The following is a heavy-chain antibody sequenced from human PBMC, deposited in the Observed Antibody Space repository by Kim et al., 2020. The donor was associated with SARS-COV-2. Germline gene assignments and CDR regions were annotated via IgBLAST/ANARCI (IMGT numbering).Heavy chain of an antibody. V-gene: IGHV1-69*13. CDR3: AIRPAGLLITNLDY. CDR2: IIPIFGTA. J-gene: IGHJ4*02. D-gene: IGHD3-22*01. Sequence: SVKVSCKASGGTFSSYAISWVRQAPGQGLEWMGGIIPIFGTANYAQKFQGRVTITADESTSTAYMELSSLRSEDTAVYYCAIRPAGLLITNLDYWGQGTLVTVSS. CDR1: GGTFSSYA.